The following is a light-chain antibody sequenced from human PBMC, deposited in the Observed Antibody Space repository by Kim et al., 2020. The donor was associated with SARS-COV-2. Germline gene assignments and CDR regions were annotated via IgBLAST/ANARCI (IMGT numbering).Light chain of an antibody. CDR3: QNFVTSPYT. CDR2: GAS. V-gene: IGKV3-20*01. CDR1: LTVDINF. Sequence: LSPGERATLSCRASLTVDINFLAWYQQKPGQAPRLLISGASTRATGIPDRFSVSGSGTDFTLTISRLQPEDFAVYYCQNFVTSPYTFGQGTKLEIK. J-gene: IGKJ2*01.